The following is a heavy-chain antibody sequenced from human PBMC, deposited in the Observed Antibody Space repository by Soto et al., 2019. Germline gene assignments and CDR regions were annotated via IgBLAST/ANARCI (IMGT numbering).Heavy chain of an antibody. CDR1: EFTFTSST. D-gene: IGHD3-3*02. CDR3: AAADEGWKLALDV. CDR2: IVVGSGNT. Sequence: SVKVSCKASEFTFTSSTVQWVRQARRQRLEWIGWIVVGSGNTNYAQKFQERVTITRDMSTSTAYMELSSLRSEDTAVYYCAAADEGWKLALDVWRQGTTVTVSS. V-gene: IGHV1-58*01. J-gene: IGHJ6*02.